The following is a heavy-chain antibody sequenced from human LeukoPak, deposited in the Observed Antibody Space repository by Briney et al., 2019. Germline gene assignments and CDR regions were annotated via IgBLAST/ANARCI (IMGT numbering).Heavy chain of an antibody. J-gene: IGHJ3*02. CDR3: ASSYFDSSSHAFDI. V-gene: IGHV3-7*01. CDR1: GFTVSSNY. D-gene: IGHD3-22*01. CDR2: VKQDGSEK. Sequence: PGGSLRLSCAASGFTVSSNYMSWVRQAPGKGLEWVANVKQDGSEKYYVDSVKGRFTISRDNAKNSLHLQMNSLRAEDTAVYYCASSYFDSSSHAFDIWGQGTMVTVSS.